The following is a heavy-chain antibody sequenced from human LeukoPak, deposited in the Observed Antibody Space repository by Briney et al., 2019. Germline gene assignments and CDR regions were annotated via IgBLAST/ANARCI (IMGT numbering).Heavy chain of an antibody. CDR2: IKPDGGAQ. J-gene: IGHJ4*02. D-gene: IGHD3-22*01. CDR1: GFTFSNYW. V-gene: IGHV3-7*01. CDR3: ARRVPNQVVTDYFDY. Sequence: GGSLRLSCAASGFTFSNYWMTWVRQAPGKGLEWVANIKPDGGAQYYADSVRGRFTISRDSAKNSVFLQMNSLRAEDTAVYYCARRVPNQVVTDYFDYWGQGTLVTVSS.